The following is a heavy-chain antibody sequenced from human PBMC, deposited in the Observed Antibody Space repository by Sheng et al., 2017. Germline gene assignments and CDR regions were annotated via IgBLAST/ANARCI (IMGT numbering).Heavy chain of an antibody. Sequence: QVQLQQWGAGLLKPSETLSLTCAVYGGSFSGYYWSWIRQPPREGAWSGLGKVNHSGSTNYNPSLKSRVTISVDTSKNQFSLKLSSVTAADTAVYYCARGLYGVKADIWGQGTMVTVSS. CDR3: ARGLYGVKADI. CDR2: VNHSGST. V-gene: IGHV4-34*01. D-gene: IGHD3-10*01. J-gene: IGHJ3*02. CDR1: GGSFSGYY.